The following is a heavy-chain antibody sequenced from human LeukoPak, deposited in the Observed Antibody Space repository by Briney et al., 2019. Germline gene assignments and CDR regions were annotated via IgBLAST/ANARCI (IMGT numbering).Heavy chain of an antibody. D-gene: IGHD6-19*01. CDR2: IYYSGST. CDR3: ARLGAVAGSYFDY. Sequence: SETLSLTCTVSGGSISSYYWSWIRQPPGKGLEWIGYIYYSGSTNYNPSLKSRVTISVDTSKNQFSLKLSSVTAADTAVYYCARLGAVAGSYFDYWGQGTPVTVSS. CDR1: GGSISSYY. J-gene: IGHJ4*02. V-gene: IGHV4-59*08.